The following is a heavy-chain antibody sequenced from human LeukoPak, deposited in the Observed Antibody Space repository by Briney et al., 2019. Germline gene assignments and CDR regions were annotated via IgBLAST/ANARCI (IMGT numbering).Heavy chain of an antibody. CDR2: IHHSGTS. CDR3: TNLQLGHISGHDY. J-gene: IGHJ4*02. V-gene: IGHV4-31*02. CDR1: ADSLISGGHY. D-gene: IGHD2-2*01. Sequence: PSQTPSLAWSVSADSLISGGHYSACIRQFPGKGLESFGFIHHSGTSRHNPSLNDCLAISVDTSSNQFAVKLSSVTAADPAVYYCTNLQLGHISGHDYWGQGTLVTVSS.